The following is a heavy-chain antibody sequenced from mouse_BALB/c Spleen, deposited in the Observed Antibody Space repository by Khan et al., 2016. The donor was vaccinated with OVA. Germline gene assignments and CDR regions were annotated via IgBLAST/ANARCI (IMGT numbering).Heavy chain of an antibody. J-gene: IGHJ4*01. CDR2: IAPGSGST. V-gene: IGHV1S41*01. D-gene: IGHD1-1*01. CDR1: GYTFTSYW. Sequence: DLVKLGASVKLSCKASGYTFTSYWINWIKQRPGQGLEWIGRIAPGSGSTYSNEMFKGKATLTVDTSSNTAYIQLSSLSSEDSAVYFCARSNYYGSSLYAMDYWGQGTSVTVSS. CDR3: ARSNYYGSSLYAMDY.